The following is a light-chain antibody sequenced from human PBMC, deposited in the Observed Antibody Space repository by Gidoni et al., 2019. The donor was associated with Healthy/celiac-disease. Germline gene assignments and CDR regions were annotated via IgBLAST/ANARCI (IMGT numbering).Light chain of an antibody. CDR2: AAP. J-gene: IGKJ2*01. V-gene: IGKV1-39*01. CDR3: QQSYSTPET. CDR1: QSIISY. Sequence: DIQMTQSPSSLSASVGDRVTITCRASQSIISYLNWYQQKPGKAPKLLIYAAPSLQSGVPSRFSGSGSGTDFTLTISSLQPEDFATYYCQQSYSTPETFXXXTKLEIK.